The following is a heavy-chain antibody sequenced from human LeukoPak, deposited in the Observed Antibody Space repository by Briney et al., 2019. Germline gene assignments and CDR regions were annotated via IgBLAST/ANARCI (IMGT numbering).Heavy chain of an antibody. V-gene: IGHV3-74*01. D-gene: IGHD3-10*01. CDR2: INSDGSST. Sequence: GGSLILSCAASGFTFSSYWMHRVRQAPGKGLVWVSRINSDGSSTSYADSVKGRFTISRDNAKNTLYLQMNSLRAEDTAVYYCARGLLWFGELFDYRGQGTLVTVSS. J-gene: IGHJ4*02. CDR1: GFTFSSYW. CDR3: ARGLLWFGELFDY.